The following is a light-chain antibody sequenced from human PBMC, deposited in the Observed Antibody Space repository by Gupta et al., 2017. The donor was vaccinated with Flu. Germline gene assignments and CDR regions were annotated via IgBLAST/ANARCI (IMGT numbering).Light chain of an antibody. CDR2: AAS. J-gene: IGKJ3*01. V-gene: IGKV1-8*01. Sequence: AIRMTQSPSSFSASTGDRVTITCRASQGISSYLAWYQQKPGKAPKLLIYAASTLQSGVPSRFSGSGSGTDFTLTISCLQSEDFATYYCQQEYSYPFTFGHGTKVDIK. CDR3: QQEYSYPFT. CDR1: QGISSY.